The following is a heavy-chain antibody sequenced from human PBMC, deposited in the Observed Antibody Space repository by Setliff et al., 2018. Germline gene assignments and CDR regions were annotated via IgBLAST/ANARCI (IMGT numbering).Heavy chain of an antibody. CDR2: IYYRGST. CDR1: DVSISGYY. CDR3: ARVRARVIVATPPNNWFDP. J-gene: IGHJ5*02. Sequence: SETLSLTCTVSDVSISGYYWNWIRQSPGKGLEWIGYIYYRGSTNYNSSPKSRVTISIDMSTNQFSLKLTSATAADTAVYYCARVRARVIVATPPNNWFDPWGQGTLVTVSS. V-gene: IGHV4-59*01. D-gene: IGHD2-15*01.